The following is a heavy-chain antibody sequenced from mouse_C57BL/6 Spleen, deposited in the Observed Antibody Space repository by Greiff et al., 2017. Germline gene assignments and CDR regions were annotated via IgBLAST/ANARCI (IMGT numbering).Heavy chain of an antibody. CDR3: ARSRITTERYFDV. V-gene: IGHV1-42*01. CDR2: INPSTGGT. D-gene: IGHD1-2*01. Sequence: VQLQQSGPELVKPGASVKISCKASGYSFTGYYMNWVKQSPEKSLEWIGEINPSTGGTTYKQKFKAKATLTVDKSSSTAYMQLKSLTSEDSAVYYCARSRITTERYFDVWGTGTTVTVSS. J-gene: IGHJ1*03. CDR1: GYSFTGYY.